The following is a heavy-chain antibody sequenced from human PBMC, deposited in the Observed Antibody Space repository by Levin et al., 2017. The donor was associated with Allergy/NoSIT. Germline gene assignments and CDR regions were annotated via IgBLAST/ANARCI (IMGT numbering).Heavy chain of an antibody. Sequence: GGSLRLSCVASGFTFSSYDISWVRQAPGKGLEWVSAISSSGGSTYYADYMKARFTISRDNSTTTLYLQMNSLRAADTAVYLCAKEAGCRDTYALQSYFHSWGQGNLATVSS. CDR3: AKEAGCRDTYALQSYFHS. CDR1: GFTFSSYD. D-gene: IGHD2-8*01. J-gene: IGHJ4*02. CDR2: ISSSGGST. V-gene: IGHV3-23*01.